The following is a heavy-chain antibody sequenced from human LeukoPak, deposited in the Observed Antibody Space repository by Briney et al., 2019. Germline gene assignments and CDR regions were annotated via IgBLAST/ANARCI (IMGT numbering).Heavy chain of an antibody. CDR3: AKFRITMIVVARGYYGMDV. J-gene: IGHJ6*02. CDR1: GFTFRSYT. V-gene: IGHV3-23*01. D-gene: IGHD3-22*01. CDR2: ISGSGGST. Sequence: GGSLRLSCAASGFTFRSYTMNWVRQAPGKGLEWVSAISGSGGSTYYADSVKGRFTISRDNSKNTLYLQMNSLRAEDTAVYYCAKFRITMIVVARGYYGMDVWGQGTTVTVSS.